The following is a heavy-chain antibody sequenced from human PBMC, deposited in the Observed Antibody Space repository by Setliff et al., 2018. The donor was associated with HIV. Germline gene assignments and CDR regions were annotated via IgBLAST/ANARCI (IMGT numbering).Heavy chain of an antibody. V-gene: IGHV4-39*07. CDR1: GDSLGSYY. CDR2: IYSTGTT. J-gene: IGHJ5*02. CDR3: ARAHIGIAARWSGWFDP. Sequence: SETLSLTCSVSGDSLGSYYWGWIRQPPGKGLEWIGNIYSTGTTYFNPSLQSRVRISVDTSKNQFSLKLSSVTAADTAVYYCARAHIGIAARWSGWFDPWGQGTLVTVSS. D-gene: IGHD6-6*01.